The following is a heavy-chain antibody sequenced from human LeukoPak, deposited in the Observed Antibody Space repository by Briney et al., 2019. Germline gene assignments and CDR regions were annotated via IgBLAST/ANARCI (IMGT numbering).Heavy chain of an antibody. Sequence: PGGSLRLSCAASGFTFSSYAMSWVRQAPGKGLEWVSAISGSGGSTYYADSVKGRFTISRDNSKNTLYLQMNSLRAEDTAVNYCAKNDKSIAAAGTRGFGDYWGQGTLVTVSS. CDR3: AKNDKSIAAAGTRGFGDY. V-gene: IGHV3-23*01. CDR1: GFTFSSYA. CDR2: ISGSGGST. J-gene: IGHJ4*01. D-gene: IGHD6-13*01.